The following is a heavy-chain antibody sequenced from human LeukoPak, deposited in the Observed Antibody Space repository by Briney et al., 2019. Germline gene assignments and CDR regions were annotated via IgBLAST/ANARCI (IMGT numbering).Heavy chain of an antibody. V-gene: IGHV4-34*01. Sequence: SETLSLTCAVYSGSFSGYYWSWIRQPPGKGLEWIGEINHSGSTNYNPSLKSRVTISVDTSKNQFSLKLSSVTAADTAVYYCSSGWYWDYWGQGTLVTVSS. CDR3: SSGWYWDY. J-gene: IGHJ4*02. CDR2: INHSGST. CDR1: SGSFSGYY. D-gene: IGHD6-19*01.